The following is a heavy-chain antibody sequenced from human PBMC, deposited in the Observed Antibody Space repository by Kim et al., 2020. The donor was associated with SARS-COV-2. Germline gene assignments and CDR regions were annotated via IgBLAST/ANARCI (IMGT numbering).Heavy chain of an antibody. Sequence: GGSLRLSCAASGFTFSSYGMHWVRQAPGKGLEWVAVIWYDGSNKYYADSVKGRFTISRDNSKNTLYLQMNSLRAEDTAVYYCAGGYSSSWLDYWGQGTLVTVSS. CDR2: IWYDGSNK. J-gene: IGHJ4*02. V-gene: IGHV3-33*01. CDR3: AGGYSSSWLDY. D-gene: IGHD6-13*01. CDR1: GFTFSSYG.